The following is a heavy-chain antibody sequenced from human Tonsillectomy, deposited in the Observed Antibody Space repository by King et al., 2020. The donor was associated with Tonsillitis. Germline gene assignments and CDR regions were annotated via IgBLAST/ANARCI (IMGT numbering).Heavy chain of an antibody. CDR3: AHMCPYCGGDFYPIRGLDY. V-gene: IGHV2-5*01. CDR2: IYWNDDK. D-gene: IGHD2-21*02. Sequence: ITLKESGPTLVKPTQTLTLTCTFSGFSLSISGVGVGWIRQPPGKALEWLSLIYWNDDKRYSPSLRSRLTITKDTSKNQVVLTMTNMDPVDTATYYCAHMCPYCGGDFYPIRGLDYWGQGTLLTVSS. CDR1: GFSLSISGVG. J-gene: IGHJ4*02.